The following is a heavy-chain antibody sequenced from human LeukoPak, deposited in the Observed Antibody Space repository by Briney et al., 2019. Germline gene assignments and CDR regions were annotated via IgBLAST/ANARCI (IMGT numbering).Heavy chain of an antibody. J-gene: IGHJ4*02. V-gene: IGHV4-59*01. D-gene: IGHD3-22*01. CDR1: GGSISTYY. CDR2: IYYSGTT. Sequence: PSETLSLTCTVSGGSISTYYWSRIRQPPGKGLEWIGYIYYSGTTNYNPSLKSRVTISLATSKNQFSLELNSVTAADTAVYYCARSFSPNYYDLLDYWGQGILVTVSS. CDR3: ARSFSPNYYDLLDY.